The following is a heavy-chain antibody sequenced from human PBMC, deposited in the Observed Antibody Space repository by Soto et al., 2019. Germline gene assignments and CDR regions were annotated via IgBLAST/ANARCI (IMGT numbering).Heavy chain of an antibody. CDR3: ARGLSEYSSH. V-gene: IGHV4-34*01. CDR2: INHSGST. Sequence: PSETLSLTCAVYGGSFSGYYWSWIRQPPGKGLEWIGEINHSGSTNYNPSLKSRVTISVDTSKNQFSLKLSSVTAADTAVYYCARGLSEYSSHWGQGTLVTV. J-gene: IGHJ4*02. CDR1: GGSFSGYY. D-gene: IGHD6-6*01.